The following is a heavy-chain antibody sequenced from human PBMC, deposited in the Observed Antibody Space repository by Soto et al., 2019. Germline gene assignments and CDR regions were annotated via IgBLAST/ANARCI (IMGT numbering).Heavy chain of an antibody. J-gene: IGHJ4*02. D-gene: IGHD2-15*01. CDR3: ARQGLDCSGGSCYVDY. CDR2: IYPGDSDT. V-gene: IGHV5-51*01. CDR1: GYSFTSYW. Sequence: GESLKISCKGSGYSFTSYWIGWVRQMPGKGLEWMGIIYPGDSDTRYSPSFQGQVTIAADKSISTAYLQWSSLKASDTAMYYCARQGLDCSGGSCYVDYWGQGTLVTVSS.